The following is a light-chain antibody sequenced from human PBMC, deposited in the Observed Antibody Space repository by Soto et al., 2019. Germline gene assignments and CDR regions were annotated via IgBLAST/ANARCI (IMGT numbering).Light chain of an antibody. CDR3: SSYTPSNTRYIV. J-gene: IGLJ1*01. V-gene: IGLV2-14*01. Sequence: PVLTGAGYITSSPVVSRSIFSKRNRKERGRYNYVSWYQQHPGKAPKFMIYDVSNRPSGVSNRFSGSKSGNTASLTISGLQAEDEADYYCSSYTPSNTRYIVFVTVTKFT. CDR2: DVS. CDR1: RKERGRYNY.